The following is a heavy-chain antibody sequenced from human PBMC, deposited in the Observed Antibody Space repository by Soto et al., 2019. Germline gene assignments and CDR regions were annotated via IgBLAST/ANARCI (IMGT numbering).Heavy chain of an antibody. CDR2: SIPVFGTA. CDR1: GGTFRNYA. D-gene: IGHD6-13*01. J-gene: IGHJ4*02. V-gene: IGHV1-69*01. Sequence: QVQLVQSGAEVKKPGSSVKLSCKTSGGTFRNYAIIWVRQAPGQGLERMGGSIPVFGTANYAQTFQGRFTITADESTSTAYMELSSLRSEDTAVYYCAIPLPKQQLVRGAFDHWGQGTLVTVAS. CDR3: AIPLPKQQLVRGAFDH.